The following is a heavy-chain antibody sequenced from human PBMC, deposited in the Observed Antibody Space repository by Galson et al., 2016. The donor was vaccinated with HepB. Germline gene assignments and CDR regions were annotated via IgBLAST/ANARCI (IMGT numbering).Heavy chain of an antibody. Sequence: SLRLSCAASGFTFRGSSMNWVRQAPGKGLEWISHITSDSSTRYYAASVKGRFTISRDNAKNSLDLQMNSLGAEDTAVYYCARGRDYAFDIWGQGTMVTVSS. CDR2: ITSDSSTR. CDR1: GFTFRGSS. J-gene: IGHJ3*02. D-gene: IGHD3-10*01. CDR3: ARGRDYAFDI. V-gene: IGHV3-48*01.